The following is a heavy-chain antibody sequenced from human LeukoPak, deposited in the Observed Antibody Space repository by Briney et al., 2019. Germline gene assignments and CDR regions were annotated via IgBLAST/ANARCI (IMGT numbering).Heavy chain of an antibody. J-gene: IGHJ5*02. CDR2: MNPNSGNT. V-gene: IGHV1-8*03. CDR1: GYTFTSYD. Sequence: GASVNVSCKASGYTFTSYDINWVRQATGQGLEWMGWMNPNSGNTGYAQKFQGRVTITRDTSISTAYMELSSLTSEDTAVYYCARRNFGSPRWFDPWGQGTLVTVSS. CDR3: ARRNFGSPRWFDP. D-gene: IGHD1-7*01.